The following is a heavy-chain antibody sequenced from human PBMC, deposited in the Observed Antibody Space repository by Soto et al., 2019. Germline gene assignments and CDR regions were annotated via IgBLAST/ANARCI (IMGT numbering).Heavy chain of an antibody. V-gene: IGHV4-61*01. J-gene: IGHJ6*02. CDR3: ARADGDSHYYYGMDV. Sequence: SETLSLTCTVSGGSVSSGSYYWSWIRQPPGKGLEWIGYIYYSGSTNYNPSLKSRVTISVDTSKNQFSLKLSSVTAADTAVYYCARADGDSHYYYGMDVWGQGTTVTVSS. CDR1: GGSVSSGSYY. CDR2: IYYSGST. D-gene: IGHD4-17*01.